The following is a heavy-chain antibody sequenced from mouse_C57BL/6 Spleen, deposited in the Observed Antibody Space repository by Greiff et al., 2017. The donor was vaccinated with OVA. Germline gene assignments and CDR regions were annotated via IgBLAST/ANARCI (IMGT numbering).Heavy chain of an antibody. D-gene: IGHD2-1*01. CDR2: ISSGSSTI. V-gene: IGHV5-17*01. CDR1: GFTFSDYG. CDR3: ARAGNVFAY. J-gene: IGHJ3*01. Sequence: DVKLVESGGGLVKPGGSLKLSCAASGFTFSDYGMHWVRQAPEKGLEWVAYISSGSSTIYYADTVKGRFTISRDNAINTLFLQMTSLRSEDTAMYYCARAGNVFAYWGQGTLVTVSA.